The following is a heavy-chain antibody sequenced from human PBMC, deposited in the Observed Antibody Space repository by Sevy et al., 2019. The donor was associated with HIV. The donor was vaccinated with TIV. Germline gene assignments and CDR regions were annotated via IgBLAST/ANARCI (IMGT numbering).Heavy chain of an antibody. Sequence: SETLSLTCTVSGYFISSGYYWGWIRQPPGKGLEWIGSIYHSGNTYYNPSLKSRVTISVDTSKNQFSLKLRSVTAADTAVYYCAIIGGYSKPRGGPTQHEGDYWGQGTLVTVSS. D-gene: IGHD4-4*01. CDR2: IYHSGNT. CDR1: GYFISSGYY. V-gene: IGHV4-38-2*02. CDR3: AIIGGYSKPRGGPTQHEGDY. J-gene: IGHJ4*02.